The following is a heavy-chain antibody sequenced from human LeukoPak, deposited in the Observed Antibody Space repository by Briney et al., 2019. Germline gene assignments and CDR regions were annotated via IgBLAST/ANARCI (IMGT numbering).Heavy chain of an antibody. CDR2: FDPEDGET. Sequence: ASVKVSCNASGRTFSSYAISWVRQAPGKGLEWMGGFDPEDGETIYAQKFQGRVTMTRDTSISTAYMELSRLRSDDTAVYYCARETRGTSWYDNWFDPWGQGTLVTVSS. J-gene: IGHJ5*02. CDR3: ARETRGTSWYDNWFDP. CDR1: GRTFSSYA. D-gene: IGHD2-2*01. V-gene: IGHV1-2*02.